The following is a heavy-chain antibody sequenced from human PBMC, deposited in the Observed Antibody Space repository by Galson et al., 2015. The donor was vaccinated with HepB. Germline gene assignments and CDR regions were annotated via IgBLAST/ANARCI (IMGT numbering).Heavy chain of an antibody. CDR3: AREPRRIVVVPAAIRELNY. Sequence: SVKVSCKASGGTFSSYAISWVRQAPGQGLEWMGRIIPILGIANYAQKFQGRVTITADKSTSTAYMELSSLRSEDTAVYYCAREPRRIVVVPAAIRELNYWGQGTLVTVSS. J-gene: IGHJ4*02. D-gene: IGHD2-2*02. CDR2: IIPILGIA. V-gene: IGHV1-69*04. CDR1: GGTFSSYA.